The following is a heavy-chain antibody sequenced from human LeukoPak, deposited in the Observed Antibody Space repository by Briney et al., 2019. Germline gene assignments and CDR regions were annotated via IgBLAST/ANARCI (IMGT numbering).Heavy chain of an antibody. CDR3: VRDLSYGSSWYYYMDV. CDR1: EFTFFRYG. CDR2: ISSSSFKI. V-gene: IGHV3-48*04. D-gene: IGHD6-13*01. Sequence: VGSLRLSCAASEFTFFRYGMNWGCQAPGKGLGWVSYISSSSFKIGYADSVKGRFTISRDNSKTSLYLQMDSLRVEDTAVYYCVRDLSYGSSWYYYMDVWGKGTTVTVSS. J-gene: IGHJ6*03.